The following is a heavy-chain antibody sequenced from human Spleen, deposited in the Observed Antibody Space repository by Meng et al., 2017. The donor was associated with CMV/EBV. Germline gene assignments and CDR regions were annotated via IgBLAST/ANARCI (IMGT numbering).Heavy chain of an antibody. CDR1: GGTSSTYA. Sequence: SVKVSCKASGGTSSTYAISWVRQAPGQGLGWMGGIIPIFGTVNYAQRFQGRVSITADESTSTAHMELTSLRSEDTAVYYCGRSLSVATDPGIDSWGQGTLVTVSS. CDR3: GRSLSVATDPGIDS. CDR2: IIPIFGTV. V-gene: IGHV1-69*13. D-gene: IGHD2-15*01. J-gene: IGHJ4*02.